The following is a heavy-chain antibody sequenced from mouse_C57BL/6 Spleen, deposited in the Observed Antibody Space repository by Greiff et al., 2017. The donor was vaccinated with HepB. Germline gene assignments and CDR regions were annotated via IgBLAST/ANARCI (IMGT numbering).Heavy chain of an antibody. V-gene: IGHV1-15*01. CDR2: IDPETGGT. CDR3: TRGDYGSSLNFDY. CDR1: GYTFTDYE. J-gene: IGHJ2*01. D-gene: IGHD1-1*01. Sequence: VQLQQSGAELVRPGASVTLSCKASGYTFTDYEMHWVKQTPVHGLEWIGAIDPETGGTAYNQKFKGKAILTADKSSSTAYMELRSLTSEDSAVYYCTRGDYGSSLNFDYWGQGTTLTVSS.